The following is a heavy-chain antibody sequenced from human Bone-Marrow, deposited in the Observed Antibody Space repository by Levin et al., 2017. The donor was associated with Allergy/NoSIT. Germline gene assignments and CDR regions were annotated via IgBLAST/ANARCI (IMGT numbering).Heavy chain of an antibody. CDR3: ATTGYDTSSGNPIDC. CDR1: EGTFSSYP. CDR2: IIPILGLV. D-gene: IGHD3-9*01. Sequence: SVKVSCKASEGTFSSYPLSWVRQAPGQGLDWMGRIIPILGLVNYTQKLQGRVTITADKSTNTAYVELSSLRSEDTAIYYCATTGYDTSSGNPIDCWGQGTLVSVSS. J-gene: IGHJ4*02. V-gene: IGHV1-69*02.